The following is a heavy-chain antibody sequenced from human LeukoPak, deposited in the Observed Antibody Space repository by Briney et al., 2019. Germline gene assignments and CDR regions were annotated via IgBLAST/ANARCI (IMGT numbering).Heavy chain of an antibody. J-gene: IGHJ5*02. CDR1: GGSFSGYY. CDR2: INHSGST. V-gene: IGHV4-34*01. Sequence: SETLSLTCAVYGGSFSGYYWSWFRQPPGKGLEWIGEINHSGSTNYNPSLKSRVTISVDTSKNQFSLRLSSVTAADTAVYYCATTINYYDSSGHYYNWFDPWGQGTLVTVSS. CDR3: ATTINYYDSSGHYYNWFDP. D-gene: IGHD3-22*01.